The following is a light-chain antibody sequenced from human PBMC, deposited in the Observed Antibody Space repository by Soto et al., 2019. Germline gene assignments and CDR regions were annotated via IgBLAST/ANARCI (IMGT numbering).Light chain of an antibody. CDR3: QQSYSMPWT. Sequence: DIQMTLYPSSLSASVGDRVTITCRASQSSSSYLNWYQQKAGKAPKLVSYVASSLQSGVPSRLSGSGSGTEFTLTISSLKPEDSETYYCQQSYSMPWTFGQGTKVDIK. J-gene: IGKJ1*01. CDR1: QSSSSY. CDR2: VAS. V-gene: IGKV1-39*01.